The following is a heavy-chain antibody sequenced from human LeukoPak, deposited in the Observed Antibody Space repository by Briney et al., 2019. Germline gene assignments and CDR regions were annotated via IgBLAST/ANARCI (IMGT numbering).Heavy chain of an antibody. CDR2: ISYDGSNK. CDR1: GFTFSSYG. CDR3: AKDRVLAVAGTLDY. J-gene: IGHJ4*02. D-gene: IGHD6-19*01. Sequence: PGGSLRLSCAASGFTFSSYGMHWVRQAPGKGLEWVAVISYDGSNKYYADSVKGRFTISRDNSKNTLYLQMNSLRAEDTAVYYCAKDRVLAVAGTLDYWGQGTLVTVSS. V-gene: IGHV3-30*18.